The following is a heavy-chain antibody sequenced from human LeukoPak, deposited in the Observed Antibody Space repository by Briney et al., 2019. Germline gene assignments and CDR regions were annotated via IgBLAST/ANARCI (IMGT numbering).Heavy chain of an antibody. Sequence: GGSLRLSCAASGFTVTDNYMNWVRQAPGKGLEWVSLIYVDGNTNYAESVKGRFTISRDNSNNMVFLEMTSLRGEDTALYFCAKAVFGYSSSWYFDEWGQGTLVTVSS. D-gene: IGHD6-13*01. CDR3: AKAVFGYSSSWYFDE. V-gene: IGHV3-53*01. CDR1: GFTVTDNY. CDR2: IYVDGNT. J-gene: IGHJ4*02.